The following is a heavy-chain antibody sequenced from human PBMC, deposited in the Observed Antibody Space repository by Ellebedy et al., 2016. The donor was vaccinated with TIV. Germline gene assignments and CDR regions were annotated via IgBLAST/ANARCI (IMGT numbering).Heavy chain of an antibody. Sequence: GESLKISCAASGFTFNSYWMSWVRQAPGKGLEWVANINQDGSRLYYVDSVKGRFTISRGNAKNSVYLRMNTLRVEDTAVYHCVRDGAYGDYSPGYYGMDVWGQGTTVTVSS. D-gene: IGHD3-22*01. CDR3: VRDGAYGDYSPGYYGMDV. V-gene: IGHV3-7*03. CDR1: GFTFNSYW. J-gene: IGHJ6*02. CDR2: INQDGSRL.